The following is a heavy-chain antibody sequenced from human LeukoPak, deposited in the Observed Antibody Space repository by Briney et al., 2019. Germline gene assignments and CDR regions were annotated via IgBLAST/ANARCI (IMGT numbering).Heavy chain of an antibody. Sequence: ASVKVSCKASGYTFNSSYMHWVRQAPGQGLEWMGIINPSGGSTSYAQKFQGRVTMTRDTSTSIVYMELSSLRTEDTAVYYCARDFAVAGPHDAFDIWGQGTMVTVSS. J-gene: IGHJ3*02. CDR3: ARDFAVAGPHDAFDI. CDR1: GYTFNSSY. V-gene: IGHV1-46*02. D-gene: IGHD6-19*01. CDR2: INPSGGST.